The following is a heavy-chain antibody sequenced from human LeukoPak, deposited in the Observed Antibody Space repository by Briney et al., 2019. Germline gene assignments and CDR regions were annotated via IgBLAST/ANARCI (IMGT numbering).Heavy chain of an antibody. CDR3: ARDTWKDYYYYFMDV. D-gene: IGHD1-1*01. J-gene: IGHJ6*03. V-gene: IGHV4-31*03. CDR1: GGSISSGGYY. Sequence: PSQTLSLTCTVSGGSISSGGYYWSWIRQHPGKGLEWIGSISHSGSTFYTPSLRSRVTISLDTSKNQFSLKLNSVTVADTAVYYCARDTWKDYYYYFMDVWGKGTTVTVSS. CDR2: ISHSGST.